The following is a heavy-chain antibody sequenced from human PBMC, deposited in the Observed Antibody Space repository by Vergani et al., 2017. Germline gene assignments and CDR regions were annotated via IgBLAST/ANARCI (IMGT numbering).Heavy chain of an antibody. D-gene: IGHD7-27*01. CDR2: ISGSGGST. J-gene: IGHJ5*02. CDR1: GFTFSSYA. CDR3: AKEFTGRFDP. Sequence: EVQLLESGGGLVQPGGSLRLSCAASGFTFSSYAMSWVRQAPGKGLEWGSAISGSGGSTYYADSVKGRFTISSNNSKNTLYLQMNSLGAEDTAVYYCAKEFTGRFDPWGQGTLVTVSS. V-gene: IGHV3-23*01.